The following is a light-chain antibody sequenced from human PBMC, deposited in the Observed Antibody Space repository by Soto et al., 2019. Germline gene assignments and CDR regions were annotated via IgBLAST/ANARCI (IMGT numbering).Light chain of an antibody. J-gene: IGLJ1*01. CDR2: GNS. Sequence: QSVLTQPPSVSGAPGQRVTISCTGSSSNIGAGYDVHWYQQLPGTAPKLLIYGNSNRPSGVPDRFSGSKSGTSASLAITVLQAEDEADYYCQSSDSSLSVSYVFGTGTKVTVL. V-gene: IGLV1-40*01. CDR1: SSNIGAGYD. CDR3: QSSDSSLSVSYV.